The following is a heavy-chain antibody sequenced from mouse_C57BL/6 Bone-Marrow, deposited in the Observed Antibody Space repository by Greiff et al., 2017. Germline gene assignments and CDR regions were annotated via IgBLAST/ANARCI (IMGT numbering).Heavy chain of an antibody. CDR1: GFTFSSYT. CDR3: ARQGYYGSRGNYFDY. D-gene: IGHD1-1*01. CDR2: ISGGGGNT. Sequence: EVKLEESGGGLVKPGGSLKLSCAASGFTFSSYTMSWVRQTPEKRLEWVATISGGGGNTYYPDSVKGRFTISRDNAKNTLYLQMSSLRSEDTALYYCARQGYYGSRGNYFDYWGQGTTLTVSS. V-gene: IGHV5-9*01. J-gene: IGHJ2*01.